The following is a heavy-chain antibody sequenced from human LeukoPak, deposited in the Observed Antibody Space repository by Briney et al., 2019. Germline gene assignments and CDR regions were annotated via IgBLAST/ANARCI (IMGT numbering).Heavy chain of an antibody. V-gene: IGHV3-23*01. CDR2: ISGSGDST. CDR1: GFTFSSYA. D-gene: IGHD4-23*01. Sequence: PGGSLRLSCAASGFTFSSYAMSWVRQAPGKALEWVSAISGSGDSTYYADSVKGRFTISRDNSKNTLYLQMNSLRAEDTAVYYCAKASGYGGYKSDAFDIWGQGTMVTVSS. J-gene: IGHJ3*02. CDR3: AKASGYGGYKSDAFDI.